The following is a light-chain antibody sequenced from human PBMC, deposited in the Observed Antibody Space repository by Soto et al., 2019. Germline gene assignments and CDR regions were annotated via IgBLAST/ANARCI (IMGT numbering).Light chain of an antibody. V-gene: IGLV2-11*01. CDR1: SSDVGGYNY. Sequence: QSALTQPRSVSGSPGQSVTISCTGTSSDVGGYNYVSWYQLLPGKAPKLMIYDVSKRPSGVPDRFSGSKSGNTASLTISGLQAEDEADYYCCSYAGTYTLPFGTGTKVTVL. CDR3: CSYAGTYTLP. J-gene: IGLJ1*01. CDR2: DVS.